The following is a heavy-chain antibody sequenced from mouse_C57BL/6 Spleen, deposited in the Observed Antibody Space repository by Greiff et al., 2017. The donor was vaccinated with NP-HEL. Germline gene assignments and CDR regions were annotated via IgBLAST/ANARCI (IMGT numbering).Heavy chain of an antibody. J-gene: IGHJ2*01. Sequence: VQLQQSGAELVRPGSSVKLSCKASGYTFTSYWMHWVKQRPIQGLEWIGNIDPSDSETHYNQKFKDKATLTVDKSSSTAYMQLSSLTSEDSAVYYCARVVADYFDYWGQGTTLTVSS. CDR1: GYTFTSYW. V-gene: IGHV1-52*01. CDR2: IDPSDSET. D-gene: IGHD1-1*01. CDR3: ARVVADYFDY.